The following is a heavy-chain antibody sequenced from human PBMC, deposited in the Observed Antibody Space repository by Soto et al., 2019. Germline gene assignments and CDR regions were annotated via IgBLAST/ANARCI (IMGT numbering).Heavy chain of an antibody. V-gene: IGHV1-69*06. D-gene: IGHD3-3*01. CDR1: GGTLSSFSNYP. CDR2: IVPNVGTV. Sequence: QMQLVQSGTEVKKPGSSVKVSCKASGGTLSSFSNYPINWVRQAPGQRLEWMGGIVPNVGTVNYAQKFQGRVTITADKSTGTAYMEVSSLRSEDTALYYCARRDTSGFLRSFDNWGQGTLVTVSS. CDR3: ARRDTSGFLRSFDN. J-gene: IGHJ4*02.